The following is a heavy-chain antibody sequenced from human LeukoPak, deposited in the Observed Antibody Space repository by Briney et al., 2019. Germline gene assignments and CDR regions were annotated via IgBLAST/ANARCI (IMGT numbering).Heavy chain of an antibody. Sequence: PGGSLRLSCAASGFTFTTYALHWVRQAPGKGLEWVAFIRNDGSDKYYADSVRGRSSISRDNSKNTLSLQINSLTPEDTAVYYCVKDSTSSPYYIDYWGQGTLVTVSS. D-gene: IGHD2-2*01. CDR2: IRNDGSDK. CDR1: GFTFTTYA. V-gene: IGHV3-30*02. CDR3: VKDSTSSPYYIDY. J-gene: IGHJ4*02.